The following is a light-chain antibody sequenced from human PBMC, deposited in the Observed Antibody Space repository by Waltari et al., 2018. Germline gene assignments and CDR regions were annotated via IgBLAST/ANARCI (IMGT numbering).Light chain of an antibody. J-gene: IGKJ1*01. V-gene: IGKV3-15*01. CDR2: HAS. CDR1: QSIGSS. CDR3: QQYKNWPPGT. Sequence: TVVTKSPVTLSVSPGERATLSCRTTQSIGSSLAWYQQKPGQAPRLLIYHASTRATGIPARFSGSGSETEFTLTISSLQSEDFAVYYCQQYKNWPPGTFGQGTKVEV.